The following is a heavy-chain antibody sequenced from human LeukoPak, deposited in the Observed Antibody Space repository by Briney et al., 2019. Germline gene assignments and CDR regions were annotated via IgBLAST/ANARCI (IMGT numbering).Heavy chain of an antibody. CDR2: IYYSGST. J-gene: IGHJ3*02. V-gene: IGHV4-59*08. CDR1: GGSINSYY. Sequence: SETLSLTCTVSGGSINSYYWSWSRQPPGKGLEWIGYIYYSGSTNYNPSLKSRVTISVDTSKSQFSLKMTSVTAADTAVYYCARQGSGGRALDIWGQGTMVTVSS. D-gene: IGHD1-26*01. CDR3: ARQGSGGRALDI.